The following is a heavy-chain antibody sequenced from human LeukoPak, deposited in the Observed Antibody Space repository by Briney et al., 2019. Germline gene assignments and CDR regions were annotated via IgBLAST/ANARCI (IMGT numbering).Heavy chain of an antibody. Sequence: GGSLRLSCAASGSTFSNYAMSWVRQAPGKGLEWVSVISGSGGTTYYADSVKGRFTISRDNSKNTLYLQMNSLRAEDTAVYYCAKHGCSSTSCSAGYYYYGMDVWGQGTTVTVSS. CDR1: GSTFSNYA. CDR3: AKHGCSSTSCSAGYYYYGMDV. V-gene: IGHV3-23*01. CDR2: ISGSGGTT. J-gene: IGHJ6*02. D-gene: IGHD2-2*01.